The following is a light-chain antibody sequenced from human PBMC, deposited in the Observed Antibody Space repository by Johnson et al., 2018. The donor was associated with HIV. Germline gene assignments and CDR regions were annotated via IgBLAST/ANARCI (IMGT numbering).Light chain of an antibody. CDR1: SSNIGNNY. V-gene: IGLV1-51*01. CDR3: GTWDSSLRVGF. Sequence: QAVLTQPPSVSAAPGQKVTISCSGSSSNIGNNYVSWYQQLPGTAPRIVTYDNNKRPSGIPDRFSGSKSGTSATLGITGLQTGDEADYYCGTWDSSLRVGFFGTGTKVTGL. CDR2: DNN. J-gene: IGLJ1*01.